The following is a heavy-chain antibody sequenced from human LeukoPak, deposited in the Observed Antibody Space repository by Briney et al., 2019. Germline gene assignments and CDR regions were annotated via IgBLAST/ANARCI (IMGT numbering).Heavy chain of an antibody. Sequence: GGSLRLSCAASGFTFSSYAMSWVRQAPGKGLEWVPAISGSGGSTYYADSVKGRFTISRDNSKNTLYLQMNSLRAEDTAVYYCAKEGSGYSYGYRVYWGQGTLVTVSS. J-gene: IGHJ4*02. CDR3: AKEGSGYSYGYRVY. D-gene: IGHD5-18*01. CDR1: GFTFSSYA. CDR2: ISGSGGST. V-gene: IGHV3-23*01.